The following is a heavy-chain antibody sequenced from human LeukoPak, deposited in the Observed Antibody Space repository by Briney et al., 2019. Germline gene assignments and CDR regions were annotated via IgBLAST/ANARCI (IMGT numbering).Heavy chain of an antibody. D-gene: IGHD5-12*01. J-gene: IGHJ4*02. CDR1: GGSISSYY. CDR3: ARWGGYGHTGADY. Sequence: SETLSLTCTVSGGSISSYYWSWIRQPPGKGLEWIGCIYYSGSTNYNPSLKSRVTISVDTSKNQFSLKLSSVTAADTAVYYCARWGGYGHTGADYWGQGTLVTVSS. CDR2: IYYSGST. V-gene: IGHV4-59*01.